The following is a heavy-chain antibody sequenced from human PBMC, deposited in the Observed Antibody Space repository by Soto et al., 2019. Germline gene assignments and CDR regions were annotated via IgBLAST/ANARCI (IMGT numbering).Heavy chain of an antibody. CDR1: GGSFSGYY. J-gene: IGHJ5*02. CDR3: ARGGYCSGGSCSSDETWFDL. Sequence: LSLTCAVYGGSFSGYYWSWIRQPPGKGLEWIGEINHSGSTNYNPSLKSRVTISVDTSKNQFSLKLSSVTAADTAVYYCARGGYCSGGSCSSDETWFDLWGQGTLVPVSS. V-gene: IGHV4-34*01. D-gene: IGHD2-15*01. CDR2: INHSGST.